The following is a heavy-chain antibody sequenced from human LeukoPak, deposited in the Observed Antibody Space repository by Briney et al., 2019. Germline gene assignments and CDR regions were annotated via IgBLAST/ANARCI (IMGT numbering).Heavy chain of an antibody. CDR1: GYTFTNYA. D-gene: IGHD3-10*01. Sequence: GASVKVSCKASGYTFTNYAVNWVRQAPGQGLEWMGWISGYNGNTNYAQKLQGRVTMTTDTSTSTAYMELRSLRSDDTAVYYCARGWYGEIIDYWGQGTLVTVSS. CDR3: ARGWYGEIIDY. J-gene: IGHJ4*02. V-gene: IGHV1-18*01. CDR2: ISGYNGNT.